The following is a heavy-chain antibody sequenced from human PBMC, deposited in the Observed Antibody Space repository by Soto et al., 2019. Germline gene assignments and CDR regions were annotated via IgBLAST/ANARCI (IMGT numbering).Heavy chain of an antibody. Sequence: EVQLVESGGGLVQPGGSLRLSCAASGFTFTTYAMHWVRQAPGKGLEYVSAISSNGGSTYYANSVKGRFTISRDNSKNTLYLQMGSLRAEDMAAYYCARVSGLGHMDVWGQGTTVTVSS. CDR3: ARVSGLGHMDV. V-gene: IGHV3-64*01. CDR1: GFTFTTYA. D-gene: IGHD3-16*01. J-gene: IGHJ6*02. CDR2: ISSNGGST.